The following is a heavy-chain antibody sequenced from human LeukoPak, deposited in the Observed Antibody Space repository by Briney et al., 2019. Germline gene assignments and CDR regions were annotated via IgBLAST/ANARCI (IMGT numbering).Heavy chain of an antibody. CDR2: IFYSGST. CDR1: GDSISSGNYY. D-gene: IGHD2-15*01. V-gene: IGHV4-30-4*01. J-gene: IGHJ4*02. CDR3: AADLKAAKDYLDY. Sequence: SETLSLTCTVSGDSISSGNYYWSWIRQPPGKGLEWIGYIFYSGSTYYNPSLKSRVTISVDTSKNQFSLKLSSVTAADTAVYYCAADLKAAKDYLDYGGQETRVTFS.